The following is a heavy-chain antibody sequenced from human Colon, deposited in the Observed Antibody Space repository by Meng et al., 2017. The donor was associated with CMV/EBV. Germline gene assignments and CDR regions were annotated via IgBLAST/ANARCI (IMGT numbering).Heavy chain of an antibody. J-gene: IGHJ4*02. D-gene: IGHD3-3*01. CDR3: ARDLWSGSSDYFDY. CDR2: INPKSGDT. CDR1: GYTFTGFY. Sequence: VQMVRTRDQVKKPWPSVKFSCTASGYTFTGFYIQWVRQAPGQGLEWMGWINPKSGDTIYEQKFQGRVTMTRDTSISTVYMDLNSLRSDDTAVYFCARDLWSGSSDYFDYWGQGTLVTVSS. V-gene: IGHV1-2*02.